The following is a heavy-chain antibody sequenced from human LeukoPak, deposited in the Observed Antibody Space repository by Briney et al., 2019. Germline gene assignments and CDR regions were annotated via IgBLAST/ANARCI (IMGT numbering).Heavy chain of an antibody. V-gene: IGHV3-53*01. J-gene: IGHJ4*02. CDR2: MYSGGTA. D-gene: IGHD5-24*01. CDR1: GFIVSSKY. Sequence: GGSLRLSCAASGFIVSSKYMSWIRQAPGKELEWVSVMYSGGTAFYADSVKGRFTISRDNSKNTLYLQMNRLKVEDTAVYYCARELATIQDYWGQGTLVTVSS. CDR3: ARELATIQDY.